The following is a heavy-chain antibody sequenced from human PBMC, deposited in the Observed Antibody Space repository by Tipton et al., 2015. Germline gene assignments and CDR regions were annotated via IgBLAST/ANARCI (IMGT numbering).Heavy chain of an antibody. CDR2: IYYSGST. Sequence: TLSLTCTVSGDSVSSGSYYWGWIRQPPGKGLEWIESIYYSGSTYYNPSLKSRVTISVDTSKNQFSLKLSSVTAADTAVYYCARQSGESSGWPSAFDIWGQGTMVTVSS. CDR1: GDSVSSGSYY. V-gene: IGHV4-39*01. CDR3: ARQSGESSGWPSAFDI. D-gene: IGHD6-19*01. J-gene: IGHJ3*02.